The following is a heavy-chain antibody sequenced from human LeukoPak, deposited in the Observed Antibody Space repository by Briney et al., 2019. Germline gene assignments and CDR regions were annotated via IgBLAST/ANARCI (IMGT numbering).Heavy chain of an antibody. Sequence: GGSLRLSCAASGFTFNTSTMSWVRQAPGKGLEWVSVIYSGGSTYYADSVKGRFTISRDNSKNTLYLQMNSVRADDTAVYYCARDRALWFIDNWGQGTLVTVSS. CDR2: IYSGGST. V-gene: IGHV3-53*01. CDR3: ARDRALWFIDN. J-gene: IGHJ4*02. CDR1: GFTFNTST. D-gene: IGHD3-10*01.